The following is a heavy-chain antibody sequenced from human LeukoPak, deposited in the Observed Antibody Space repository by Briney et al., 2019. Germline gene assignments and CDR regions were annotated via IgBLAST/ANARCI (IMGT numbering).Heavy chain of an antibody. J-gene: IGHJ1*01. V-gene: IGHV3-21*04. D-gene: IGHD4-17*01. Sequence: GGSLRLSCAASGFTFSTYNMNWVRQAPGKGLEWVSSISSSSSYIYYADSVKGRFTISRDNSKNTLYLQMNSLRAEDTAVYYCAKEMTTVTNGYFQHWGQGTLVTVSS. CDR2: ISSSSSYI. CDR1: GFTFSTYN. CDR3: AKEMTTVTNGYFQH.